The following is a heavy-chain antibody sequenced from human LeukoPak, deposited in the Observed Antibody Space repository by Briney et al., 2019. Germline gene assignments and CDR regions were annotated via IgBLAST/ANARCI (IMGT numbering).Heavy chain of an antibody. CDR2: IWYDGTNE. CDR1: GFIFSSYG. D-gene: IGHD2-15*01. Sequence: GRSLRLSCAASGFIFSSYGMHWVRQAPGKGLEWVALIWYDGTNEYYTDSVKGRFTISRANSKNTLYLQMNSLRVEDTAVYYCARVPYCSGGRCSSWIDHWGQGTLVTVSS. V-gene: IGHV3-33*01. J-gene: IGHJ4*02. CDR3: ARVPYCSGGRCSSWIDH.